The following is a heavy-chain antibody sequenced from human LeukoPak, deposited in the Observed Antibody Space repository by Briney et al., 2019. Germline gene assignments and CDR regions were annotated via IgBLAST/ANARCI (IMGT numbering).Heavy chain of an antibody. D-gene: IGHD2-2*01. V-gene: IGHV1-2*02. Sequence: ASVKASCKASGYTFTDYYIHWVRQAPGQGLEWMAWINPNSGGTYYAQNFHDRITLTRDTSISTAYKELSRLRSDDTAIYYCARANALYCSSTSCLFDYWGQGTLVTVSS. CDR1: GYTFTDYY. CDR2: INPNSGGT. CDR3: ARANALYCSSTSCLFDY. J-gene: IGHJ4*02.